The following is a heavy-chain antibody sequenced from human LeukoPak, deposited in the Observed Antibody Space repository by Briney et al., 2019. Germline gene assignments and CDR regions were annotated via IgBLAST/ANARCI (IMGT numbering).Heavy chain of an antibody. CDR1: GVSISSGSYY. CDR2: IYTSGST. CDR3: ARGYNSGWYQDAFDI. V-gene: IGHV4-61*02. Sequence: PSETLSLTCTVSGVSISSGSYYWSWIRQPAGKGLEWIGRIYTSGSTNYNPSLKSRVTISVDTSKNQFSLKLSSVTTADTAVYYCARGYNSGWYQDAFDIWGQGTMVTVSS. J-gene: IGHJ3*02. D-gene: IGHD6-19*01.